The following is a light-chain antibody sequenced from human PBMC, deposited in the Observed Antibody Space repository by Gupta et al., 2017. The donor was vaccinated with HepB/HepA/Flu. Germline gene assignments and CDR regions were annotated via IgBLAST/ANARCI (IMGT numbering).Light chain of an antibody. Sequence: DIQLTQSPSSLSASVGDRVTITCRTSQNITNYLNCYQQKPGKAPNLLIYSASRLQRGVPSRFSGSGSATEFALTISRLQPEDFANYCCQLTDSCPVTFGGGTKVQIK. J-gene: IGKJ4*01. V-gene: IGKV1-39*01. CDR1: QNITNY. CDR2: SAS. CDR3: QLTDSCPVT.